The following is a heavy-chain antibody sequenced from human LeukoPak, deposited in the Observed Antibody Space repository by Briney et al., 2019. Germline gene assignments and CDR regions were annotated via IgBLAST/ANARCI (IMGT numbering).Heavy chain of an antibody. V-gene: IGHV3-72*01. D-gene: IGHD1-26*01. CDR2: TRNKANSYTT. CDR3: ARETSPYSGSYYYYGMDV. J-gene: IGHJ6*02. Sequence: GGSLRLSCAASGFTFSDHYMDWVRQAPGKGLEWVGRTRNKANSYTTEYAASVKGRFTISRDDSKNSLYLQMNSLKTEDTAVYYCARETSPYSGSYYYYGMDVWGQGTTVTVSS. CDR1: GFTFSDHY.